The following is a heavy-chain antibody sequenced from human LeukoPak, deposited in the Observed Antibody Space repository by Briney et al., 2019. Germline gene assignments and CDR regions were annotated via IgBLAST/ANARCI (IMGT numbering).Heavy chain of an antibody. CDR2: ISGSGGST. J-gene: IGHJ4*02. CDR3: AKDGYYDSSGSPTGYFDY. CDR1: GFTFSDYY. D-gene: IGHD3-22*01. Sequence: GGSLRLSCAASGFTFSDYYMSWIRQAPGKGLEWVSGISGSGGSTNYADSVKGRLIISRDNSKNTLYLQMNSLRAEDTAVYYCAKDGYYDSSGSPTGYFDYWGQGTLVTVSS. V-gene: IGHV3-23*01.